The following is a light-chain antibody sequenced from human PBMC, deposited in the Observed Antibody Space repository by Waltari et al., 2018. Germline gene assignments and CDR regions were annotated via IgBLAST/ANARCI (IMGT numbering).Light chain of an antibody. Sequence: EIVLTQSPGTLSLSPGDRATLACRVSQSVGRSLAWYQQKPGQAPRLLSYDASRRATGIPDRFSVSGSGTDFSLTISTLEPEDFAVYYCQHYVRLPATFGQGTKVEI. V-gene: IGKV3-20*01. J-gene: IGKJ1*01. CDR1: QSVGRS. CDR3: QHYVRLPAT. CDR2: DAS.